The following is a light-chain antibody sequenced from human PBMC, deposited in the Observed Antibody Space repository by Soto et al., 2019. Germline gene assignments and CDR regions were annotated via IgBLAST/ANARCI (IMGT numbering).Light chain of an antibody. CDR1: NIGSKS. CDR2: YDN. J-gene: IGLJ2*01. Sequence: SYELTQPPSVSVAPGKTARITCGGCNIGSKSVHWYQQKPGQAPVLVIYYDNDRPSGIPERFSGSNSGNTATLTISRVEAGDEADYYCQVWDSSSDHVVFGGGTKLTVL. V-gene: IGLV3-21*04. CDR3: QVWDSSSDHVV.